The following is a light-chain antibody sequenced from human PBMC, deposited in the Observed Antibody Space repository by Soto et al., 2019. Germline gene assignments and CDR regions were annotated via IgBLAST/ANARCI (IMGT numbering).Light chain of an antibody. CDR2: AAS. CDR1: QTIRTS. CDR3: QQTYATPPT. J-gene: IGKJ1*01. V-gene: IGKV1-39*01. Sequence: DIQMTQSPSSLSASVGDRVILTCRASQTIRTSLNWYQQKPGKAPKILIYAASTLHSGVPSRFSGSGSGTDFALSISNLQPEDFATYFCQQTYATPPTFGQGTKVEIK.